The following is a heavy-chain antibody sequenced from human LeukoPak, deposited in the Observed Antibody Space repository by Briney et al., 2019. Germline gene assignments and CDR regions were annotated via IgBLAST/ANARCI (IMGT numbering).Heavy chain of an antibody. CDR2: ISYDGSNK. V-gene: IGHV3-30-3*02. CDR3: AKRGGSGGGGFDY. CDR1: GFTFSSYG. J-gene: IGHJ4*02. D-gene: IGHD1-26*01. Sequence: PGGSLRLSCAASGFTFSSYGMHWVRQAPGKGLEWVAVISYDGSNKYYADSVKGRFTISRDNSKNTLCLQMNSLRAEDTAVYYCAKRGGSGGGGFDYWGQGTLVTVSS.